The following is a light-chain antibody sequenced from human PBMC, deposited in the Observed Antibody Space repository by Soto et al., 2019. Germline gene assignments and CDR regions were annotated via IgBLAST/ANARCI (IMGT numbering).Light chain of an antibody. V-gene: IGKV3-20*01. CDR1: QSVSSSY. Sequence: EIVLTQSPGTLSLSPGERATLSCRASQSVSSSYLAWYQQKPGQAPRLLIYGASSRATGIPDRFSGSGSGTDFTFTISRLEPEDFAVYYCQQYGSSWITFGQGTRLEIK. J-gene: IGKJ5*01. CDR3: QQYGSSWIT. CDR2: GAS.